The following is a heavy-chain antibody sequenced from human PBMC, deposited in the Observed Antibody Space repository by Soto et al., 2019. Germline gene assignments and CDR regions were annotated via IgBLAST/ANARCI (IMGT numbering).Heavy chain of an antibody. CDR1: GFTFSSYA. CDR2: VSGTGGSA. D-gene: IGHD4-17*01. CDR3: ARGSAYSDYDLEY. V-gene: IGHV3-23*01. Sequence: SLRLSCAASGFTFSSYAMTWARQAPGKGLEWVSGVSGTGGSAYYADSVKGRFTISRDKSTNTLYLHMNSLRAEDTAVYYCARGSAYSDYDLEYWGQGTLVTVSS. J-gene: IGHJ4*02.